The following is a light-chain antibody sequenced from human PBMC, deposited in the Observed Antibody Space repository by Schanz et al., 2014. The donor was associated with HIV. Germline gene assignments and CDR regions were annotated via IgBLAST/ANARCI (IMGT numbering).Light chain of an antibody. Sequence: NFMLTQPHSVSASPGKEVIISCTRTSGSIVDSFVQWYQQRPDSAPTLVIFENNERPSGVPDRFSGSVDISSNSASLSISGLQTEDEADYYCQSSDRYKGKVFGGGTKLTVL. J-gene: IGLJ3*02. V-gene: IGLV6-57*04. CDR2: ENN. CDR3: QSSDRYKGKV. CDR1: SGSIVDSF.